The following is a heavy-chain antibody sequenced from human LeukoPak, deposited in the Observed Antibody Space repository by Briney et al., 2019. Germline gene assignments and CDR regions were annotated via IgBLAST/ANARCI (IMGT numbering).Heavy chain of an antibody. D-gene: IGHD3-22*01. J-gene: IGHJ5*02. CDR3: AARYDSTGRKT. V-gene: IGHV1-2*02. CDR1: GYTFTGYF. Sequence: ASVKVSCKASGYTFTGYFIHWVRQAPGQGPEWMGYINPNSGNTKFAQKFQDRVTLTRDTSINIVYMEMSGLTSDDTAIYYCAARYDSTGRKTWGQGTLVTVSS. CDR2: INPNSGNT.